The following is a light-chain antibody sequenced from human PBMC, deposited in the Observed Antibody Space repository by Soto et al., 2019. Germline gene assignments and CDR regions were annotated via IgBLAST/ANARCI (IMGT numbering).Light chain of an antibody. CDR2: DAS. CDR3: QQYKSWPPIT. CDR1: QTVRNNY. Sequence: QFRAPLPLPPGERATLPCRASQTVRNNYLAWYQQKPGQAPRLLIYDASSRATGIPDRFSGGGSGTDFTLTISRLEPEDYAVYYCQQYKSWPPITFGQGTRLEI. V-gene: IGKV3D-20*02. J-gene: IGKJ5*01.